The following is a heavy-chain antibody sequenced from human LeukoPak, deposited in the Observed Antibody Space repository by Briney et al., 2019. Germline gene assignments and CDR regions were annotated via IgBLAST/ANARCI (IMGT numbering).Heavy chain of an antibody. CDR3: ARGSMAGIAAAGSSVVRGLWFDP. Sequence: ASVKVSCKASGGTFSSYAISWVRQAPGQGLEWMGRIIPILGIANYAQKFQGRVTITADKSTSTAYMELSSLRSEDTAVYYCARGSMAGIAAAGSSVVRGLWFDPWGQGTLVTVSS. J-gene: IGHJ5*02. V-gene: IGHV1-69*04. D-gene: IGHD6-13*01. CDR2: IIPILGIA. CDR1: GGTFSSYA.